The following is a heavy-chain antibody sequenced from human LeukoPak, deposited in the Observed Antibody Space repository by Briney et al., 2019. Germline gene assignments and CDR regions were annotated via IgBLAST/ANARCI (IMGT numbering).Heavy chain of an antibody. CDR2: ISGSGGST. D-gene: IGHD3-10*01. Sequence: GGSLRLSCAASGFTFSSYAMSWVRQAPGKGLEWVSAISGSGGSTYYADSAKGRFTISRDNSKNTLYLQMNSLRAEDTAVYYCAKGIEVPYAFDIWGQGTMVTVSS. V-gene: IGHV3-23*01. J-gene: IGHJ3*02. CDR3: AKGIEVPYAFDI. CDR1: GFTFSSYA.